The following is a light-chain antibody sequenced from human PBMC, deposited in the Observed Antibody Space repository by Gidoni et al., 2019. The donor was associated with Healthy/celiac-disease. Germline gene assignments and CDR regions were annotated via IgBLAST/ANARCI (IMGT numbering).Light chain of an antibody. CDR1: QSVSSN. V-gene: IGKV3-15*01. Sequence: EIVITQSPATLSVSPGELATRSCRASQSVSSNLAWYQQKPGQAPRLLIYGDATRATGIPARFSGSGSGTEFTLTISSLQSEDFAVYYCQRYKNWPPWTFGQGTKVEIK. CDR3: QRYKNWPPWT. CDR2: GDA. J-gene: IGKJ1*01.